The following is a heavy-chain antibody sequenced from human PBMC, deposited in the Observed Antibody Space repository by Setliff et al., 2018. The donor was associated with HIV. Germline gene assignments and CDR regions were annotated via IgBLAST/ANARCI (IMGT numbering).Heavy chain of an antibody. CDR2: ISAYSGNR. V-gene: IGHV1-18*01. D-gene: IGHD4-17*01. CDR1: GYTLSDYG. Sequence: WASVKVSCKASGYTLSDYGMTWVRQAPGQGLEWMAWISAYSGNRKFAQKFQGRVTVTRDTSTSTAYMELTSLRSDDTAVYYCARAMDYGDYEPLDYWGQGTLVTVSS. CDR3: ARAMDYGDYEPLDY. J-gene: IGHJ4*02.